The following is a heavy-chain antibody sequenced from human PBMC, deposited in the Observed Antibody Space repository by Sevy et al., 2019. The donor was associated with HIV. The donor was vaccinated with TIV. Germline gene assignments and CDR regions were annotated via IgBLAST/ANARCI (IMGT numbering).Heavy chain of an antibody. D-gene: IGHD2-15*01. J-gene: IGHJ6*02. CDR2: IHSGGKI. CDR1: GFSVSSNY. CDR3: AREDIVLGEDNYYGIDV. Sequence: VGSLRLSCAASGFSVSSNYMSWVRQAPGKGPEWVSVIHSGGKISYADSVQGRFTISRDNSKNTLYLQMNSLRAEDTAVYYCAREDIVLGEDNYYGIDVWGQGTTVTVS. V-gene: IGHV3-53*01.